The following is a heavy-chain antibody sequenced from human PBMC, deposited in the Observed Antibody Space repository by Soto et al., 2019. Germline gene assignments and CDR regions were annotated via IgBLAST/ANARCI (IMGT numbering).Heavy chain of an antibody. CDR3: AREAPAGEYTDYFQQ. Sequence: GASVKVSCKASGGTFSSYAISWVRQAPGQGLEWMGGIIPIFGTANYAQKFQGRVTITADESTSTAYMELSSLRSEDTAVYYCAREAPAGEYTDYFQQWGQGTLVTVSS. D-gene: IGHD4-17*01. V-gene: IGHV1-69*13. CDR1: GGTFSSYA. J-gene: IGHJ1*01. CDR2: IIPIFGTA.